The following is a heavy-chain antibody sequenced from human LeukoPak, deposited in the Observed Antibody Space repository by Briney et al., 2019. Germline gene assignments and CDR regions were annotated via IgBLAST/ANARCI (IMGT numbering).Heavy chain of an antibody. CDR3: ARVWQDYSGFDY. Sequence: GGSLRLSCAASGFTFSAYHINWVRQAPGKGLEWISYISTTGTTIHYADSVKGRFAISRDNAKSSLYLQMNSLRDEDTAVYYCARVWQDYSGFDYGGQGTLATVSS. CDR2: ISTTGTTI. CDR1: GFTFSAYH. D-gene: IGHD2-21*01. V-gene: IGHV3-48*02. J-gene: IGHJ4*02.